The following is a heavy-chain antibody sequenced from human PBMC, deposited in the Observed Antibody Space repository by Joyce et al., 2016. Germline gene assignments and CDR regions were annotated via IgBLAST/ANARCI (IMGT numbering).Heavy chain of an antibody. J-gene: IGHJ4*02. Sequence: QVQLVESGGGVVQPGGSLRLSCVASGFTFGAYGRHWVRQAPGKGLEWVAFMTTDGREKYYADSVKGRLTISRDNSKSTLYAQMNSLRVEDTAVYYCARDGSHYEVDDWGQGTLVTVSS. D-gene: IGHD1-26*01. CDR2: MTTDGREK. V-gene: IGHV3-30*02. CDR1: GFTFGAYG. CDR3: ARDGSHYEVDD.